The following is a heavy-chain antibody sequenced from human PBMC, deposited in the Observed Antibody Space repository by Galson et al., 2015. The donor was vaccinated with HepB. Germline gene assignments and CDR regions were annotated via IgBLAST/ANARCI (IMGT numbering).Heavy chain of an antibody. D-gene: IGHD3-10*01. CDR1: GYTFTSYY. Sequence: SVKVSCKASGYTFTSYYMHWVRQAPGQGLECMGIINPSGGSTKYAQKFQGRVAMTRDTSTNTVYMELSGLRSEDTAIYYCVREHTLVRGVAGVWGQGTTVTVSS. J-gene: IGHJ6*02. CDR3: VREHTLVRGVAGV. CDR2: INPSGGST. V-gene: IGHV1-46*03.